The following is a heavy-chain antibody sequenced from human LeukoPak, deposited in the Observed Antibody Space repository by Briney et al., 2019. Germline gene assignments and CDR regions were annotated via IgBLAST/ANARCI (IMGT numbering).Heavy chain of an antibody. CDR1: GGSISSYY. Sequence: PSETLSLTCTVSGGSISSYYWSWIRQPPGEGLEWIGYIYHSGSTDYNPSLKSRVTMSTDTSKNQFSLKLSSVTAADTAVYYCARGGAVPGPRYNWFDPWGQGTLVTVSS. V-gene: IGHV4-59*01. CDR2: IYHSGST. CDR3: ARGGAVPGPRYNWFDP. D-gene: IGHD6-19*01. J-gene: IGHJ5*02.